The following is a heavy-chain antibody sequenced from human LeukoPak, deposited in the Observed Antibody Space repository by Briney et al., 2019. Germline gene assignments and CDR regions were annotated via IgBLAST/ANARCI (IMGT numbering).Heavy chain of an antibody. V-gene: IGHV1-18*01. Sequence: ASVKVSCKASGYTFTTYAIHWVRQAPGQGLEWMGWISAYNGNTNYAQKLQGRVTMTTDTSTSTAYMELRSLRSDDTAVYYCARDRGSGSYDYWGQGTLVTVSS. CDR2: ISAYNGNT. CDR1: GYTFTTYA. D-gene: IGHD1-26*01. CDR3: ARDRGSGSYDY. J-gene: IGHJ4*02.